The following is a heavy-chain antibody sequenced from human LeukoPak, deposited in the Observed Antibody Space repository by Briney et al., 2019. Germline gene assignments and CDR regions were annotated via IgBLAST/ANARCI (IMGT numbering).Heavy chain of an antibody. CDR2: IYDRGST. D-gene: IGHD2-2*01. Sequence: PSETLSLTCIVSGGSISRTSYFWGWIRQPPGKGLEWIGSIYDRGSTYYNPSLKTRVTISLETSKSHFSLKLTSVTAADTAMYYCARRFCTSTTCYVGFDPWGQRILVTVSS. V-gene: IGHV4-39*07. J-gene: IGHJ5*02. CDR3: ARRFCTSTTCYVGFDP. CDR1: GGSISRTSYF.